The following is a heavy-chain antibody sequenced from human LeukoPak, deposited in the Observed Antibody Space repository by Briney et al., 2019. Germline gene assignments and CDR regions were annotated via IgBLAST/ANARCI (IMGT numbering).Heavy chain of an antibody. CDR3: ARDLGYCSSTSCYSAHDAFDI. J-gene: IGHJ3*02. CDR1: GFTFSDYY. V-gene: IGHV3-11*01. Sequence: GGSLRLSCAASGFTFSDYYMSWIRQAPGKGLEWVSYISSSGSTIYYADSVKGRFTISRDNAKHSLYLQMNSLRAEDTAVYYCARDLGYCSSTSCYSAHDAFDIWGQGTMVTVSS. CDR2: ISSSGSTI. D-gene: IGHD2-2*02.